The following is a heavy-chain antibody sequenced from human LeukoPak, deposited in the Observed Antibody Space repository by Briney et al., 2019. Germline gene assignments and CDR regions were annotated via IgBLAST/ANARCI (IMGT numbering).Heavy chain of an antibody. V-gene: IGHV3-30*18. CDR2: ISYDGSNK. CDR3: ANGRNGRAIVGTIDEAFDI. J-gene: IGHJ3*02. CDR1: GFTFSSYG. D-gene: IGHD5-12*01. Sequence: PGGSLRLSCAASGFTFSSYGMHWVRQAPGKGLEWVAVISYDGSNKYYADSVKGRFTISRDNSKNTLYLQMNSLRAEDTAVYYCANGRNGRAIVGTIDEAFDIWGQGTMVTVSS.